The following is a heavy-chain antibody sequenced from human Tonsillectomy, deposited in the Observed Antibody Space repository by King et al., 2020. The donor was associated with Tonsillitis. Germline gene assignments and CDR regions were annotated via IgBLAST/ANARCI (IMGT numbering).Heavy chain of an antibody. D-gene: IGHD5-12*01. Sequence: VQLVESGGGLVQPGRSLRLSCAASGFTFDDYAMHWVRQAPGKGLEWVSGISWNSGSREYAASVTGRFTVSRDNDKNSLYLLMNSLRAEDTALYYCAKDLVAALVYGMEVWGQGTTVTVSS. V-gene: IGHV3-9*01. CDR1: GFTFDDYA. CDR2: ISWNSGSR. J-gene: IGHJ6*02. CDR3: AKDLVAALVYGMEV.